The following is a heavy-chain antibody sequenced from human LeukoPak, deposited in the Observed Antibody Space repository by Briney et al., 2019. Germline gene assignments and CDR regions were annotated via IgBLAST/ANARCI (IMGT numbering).Heavy chain of an antibody. Sequence: SQTLSLTCAISVDSVSSNSAAWNWIRQSPSRGLEWLGRTYYRSKWYNDYAVSVKSRITINPDTSKNQFSLQLNSVTPEDTAVYYCARDRGLLWFGEGYYGMDVWGQGTTVTVSS. CDR2: TYYRSKWYN. D-gene: IGHD3-10*01. J-gene: IGHJ6*02. CDR1: VDSVSSNSAA. V-gene: IGHV6-1*01. CDR3: ARDRGLLWFGEGYYGMDV.